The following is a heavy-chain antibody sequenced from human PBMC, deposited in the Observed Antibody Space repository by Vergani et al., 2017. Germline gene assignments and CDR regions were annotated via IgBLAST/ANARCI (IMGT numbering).Heavy chain of an antibody. J-gene: IGHJ4*02. D-gene: IGHD3-22*01. CDR2: IYYTGTT. Sequence: QVQLQQWGAGLLKPSETLSLTCTVSGVSIGSNSYYWGWIRQPPGKGLEWIGTIYYTGTTYYNEAHKSRLTISVDTSKNQFSLKLSSVTAADTAVYYCASNGYYCLDYWGRGTLVTVSS. CDR3: ASNGYYCLDY. CDR1: GVSIGSNSYY. V-gene: IGHV4-39*07.